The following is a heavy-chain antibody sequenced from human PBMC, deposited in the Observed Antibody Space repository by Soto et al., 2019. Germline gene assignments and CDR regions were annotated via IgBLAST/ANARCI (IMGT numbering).Heavy chain of an antibody. D-gene: IGHD1-26*01. V-gene: IGHV3-33*01. CDR2: IWYDGSNK. J-gene: IGHJ4*02. CDR3: ARAVGPFDY. CDR1: GFIFSTYG. Sequence: GGSLRLSCEASGFIFSTYGMHWVRQAPGKGLEWVAVIWYDGSNKYYGDSVKGRFTISRDNSKNTLYLQMNSLRVDDTAVYYCARAVGPFDYWGQGTPVTVSS.